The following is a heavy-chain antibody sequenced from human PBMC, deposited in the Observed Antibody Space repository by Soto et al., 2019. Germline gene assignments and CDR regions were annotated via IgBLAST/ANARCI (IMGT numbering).Heavy chain of an antibody. V-gene: IGHV3-23*01. Sequence: ETLSLTCAVYGGSFSGYYWSWIRQPPGKGLEWVSAISGSAGSTYYADSVKGRFTISRDSSKNTLYLQMNSLRAEDTAVYYWAKGNSWSPALVLDIWGQWTMVTVSS. D-gene: IGHD1-7*01. J-gene: IGHJ3*02. CDR2: ISGSAGST. CDR3: AKGNSWSPALVLDI. CDR1: GGSFSGYY.